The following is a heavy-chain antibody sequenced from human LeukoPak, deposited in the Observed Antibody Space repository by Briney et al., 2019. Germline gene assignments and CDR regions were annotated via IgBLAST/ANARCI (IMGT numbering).Heavy chain of an antibody. J-gene: IGHJ6*03. CDR3: ARGRTRLDQTPIDV. Sequence: PGGSLRLSCAASGFTFSSYSMNWVRQAPGKGLEWVSHISSSSSTIYYADSVKGRLTISRDNANNSLYLQMNSLRADDTALYYCARGRTRLDQTPIDVWGKGTTVTVSS. V-gene: IGHV3-48*01. CDR2: ISSSSSTI. D-gene: IGHD1/OR15-1a*01. CDR1: GFTFSSYS.